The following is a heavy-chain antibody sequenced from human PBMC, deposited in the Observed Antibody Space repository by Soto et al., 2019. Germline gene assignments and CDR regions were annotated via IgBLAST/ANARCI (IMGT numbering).Heavy chain of an antibody. J-gene: IGHJ4*02. CDR2: IRSRAYYGTT. CDR3: TRAPFVVETAPTKFDY. CDR1: VFTFVGYA. V-gene: IGHV3-49*04. D-gene: IGHD2-21*02. Sequence: PGWSLRLACSSSVFTFVGYAMSWVRLAPGKGLELVGFIRSRAYYGTTEYAASVRGRFTISRDDSRSIAYLQMNSLKSEDTAVYFCTRAPFVVETAPTKFDYWGQGTPVTVSS.